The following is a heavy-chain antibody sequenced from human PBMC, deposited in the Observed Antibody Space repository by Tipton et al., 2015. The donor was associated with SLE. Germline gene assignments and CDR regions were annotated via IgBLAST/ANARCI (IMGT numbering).Heavy chain of an antibody. D-gene: IGHD2-21*02. CDR1: GGSISSSSYY. CDR2: IYNSGNT. J-gene: IGHJ4*02. Sequence: TLSLTCTVSGGSISSSSYYWSWIRQPAGKGLEWIGRIYNSGNTNYNPSLKSRVTISVDTSKNQFSLTLSSVTAADTAVYYCTRDAGGDTAFVYYFDDWGQGTLVTVSA. CDR3: TRDAGGDTAFVYYFDD. V-gene: IGHV4-61*02.